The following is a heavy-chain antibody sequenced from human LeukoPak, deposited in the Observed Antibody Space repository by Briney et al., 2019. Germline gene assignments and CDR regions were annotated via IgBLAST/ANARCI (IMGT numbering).Heavy chain of an antibody. V-gene: IGHV1-24*01. J-gene: IGHJ6*03. CDR2: FDPEDGET. CDR1: GYTLTELS. CDR3: ATAIPTGVYGDYAGYYYYYMDV. Sequence: ASVKVSCKVSGYTLTELSMHWVRQAPGKGLEWMGGFDPEDGETIYAQKFQGRVTMTEDTSTDTAYMELSSLRSEDTAVYYCATAIPTGVYGDYAGYYYYYMDVWAKGPRSPSP. D-gene: IGHD4-17*01.